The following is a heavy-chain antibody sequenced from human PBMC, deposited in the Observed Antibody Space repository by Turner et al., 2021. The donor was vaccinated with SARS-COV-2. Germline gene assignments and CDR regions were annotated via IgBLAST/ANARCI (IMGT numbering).Heavy chain of an antibody. CDR1: GFTFSSYE. V-gene: IGHV3-48*03. J-gene: IGHJ4*02. CDR2: ISRRGSTI. CDR3: ARDRSSTVTTIGIDY. D-gene: IGHD4-17*01. Sequence: EVQLVESGGGLVQPGGSLRLSCAASGFTFSSYEMNWVRQAPGKGLEWVSYISRRGSTIYYADYVKGRFTISRDNAKNSLYLQMNSLRAEDTAVYYCARDRSSTVTTIGIDYWGQGTLVTVSS.